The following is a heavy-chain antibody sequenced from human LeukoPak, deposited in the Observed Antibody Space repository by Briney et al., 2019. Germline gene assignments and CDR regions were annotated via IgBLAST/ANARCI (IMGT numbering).Heavy chain of an antibody. D-gene: IGHD3-10*01. CDR3: ARKRPMVPYYFDY. CDR2: INHSGST. J-gene: IGHJ4*02. V-gene: IGHV4-34*01. CDR1: GFNFSTYW. Sequence: PGGSLRLSCTASGFNFSTYWMTWIRQPPGKGLEWIGEINHSGSTNYNPSLKSRVTISVDTSKNQFSLKLSSVTAADTAVYYCARKRPMVPYYFDYWGQGTLVTVSS.